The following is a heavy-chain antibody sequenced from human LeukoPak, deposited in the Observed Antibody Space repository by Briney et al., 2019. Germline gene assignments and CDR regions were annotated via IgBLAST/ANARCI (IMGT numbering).Heavy chain of an antibody. CDR2: IRSKAYGGTT. J-gene: IGHJ4*02. V-gene: IGHV3-49*04. D-gene: IGHD4-17*01. CDR3: TRSPTLDYGDHW. Sequence: GGSLRLSCAASGFTFSSYAMSWVRQAPGKGLEWVGFIRSKAYGGTTEYAASVKGRFTISRDDSKSIAYLQMNSLKTEDTAVYYCTRSPTLDYGDHWWGQGTLVTVSS. CDR1: GFTFSSYA.